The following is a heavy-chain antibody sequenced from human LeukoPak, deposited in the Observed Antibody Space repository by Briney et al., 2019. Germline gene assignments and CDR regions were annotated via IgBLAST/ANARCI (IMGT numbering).Heavy chain of an antibody. CDR1: GFTFSSYW. J-gene: IGHJ4*02. CDR2: IKQDGSEK. CDR3: ARSRTYYYDSSGYP. V-gene: IGHV3-7*01. Sequence: GSLRLSCAASGFTFSSYWMSWVRQAPGKGLEWVANIKQDGSEKYYVDSVKGRFTISRDNAKNSLYLQMNSLRAEDTAVYYCARSRTYYYDSSGYPWGQGTLVTVSS. D-gene: IGHD3-22*01.